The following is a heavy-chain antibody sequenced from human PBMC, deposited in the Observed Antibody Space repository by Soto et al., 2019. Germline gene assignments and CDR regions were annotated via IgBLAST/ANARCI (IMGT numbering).Heavy chain of an antibody. CDR3: ARDLTGDVAG. Sequence: QVQLVQSGAEVKKPGSSVKVSCKASGGTFSSYAISWVRQAPGQGLEWMAWINPNSGATRYAQKFQGRVTTTRDTSITTGYMELSRLTSDDTAVYYCARDLTGDVAGWGQGTLVTVSS. D-gene: IGHD7-27*01. V-gene: IGHV1-2*02. CDR2: INPNSGAT. J-gene: IGHJ4*02. CDR1: GGTFSSYA.